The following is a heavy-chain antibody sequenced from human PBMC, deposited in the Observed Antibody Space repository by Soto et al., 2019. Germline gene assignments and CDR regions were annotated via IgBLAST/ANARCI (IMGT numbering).Heavy chain of an antibody. J-gene: IGHJ4*02. CDR1: GFSLSTHGVG. V-gene: IGHV2-5*02. D-gene: IGHD4-17*01. CDR2: LYWDDDR. CDR3: AHMTRMAYGVYPYDF. Sequence: QFTLKESGPTLVKPTQTLPLTCSFSGFSLSTHGVGVGWIRQPPGKALEWLSVLYWDDDRRYSPSRRSRLTVTKDTSQNQVVLTMTNMDPVDTATYYCAHMTRMAYGVYPYDFWGQGTLVTVSS.